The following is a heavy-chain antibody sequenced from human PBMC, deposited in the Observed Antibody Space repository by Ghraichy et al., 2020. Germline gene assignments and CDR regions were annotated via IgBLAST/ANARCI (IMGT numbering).Heavy chain of an antibody. CDR3: ARPIVAAASGNYYYSYYAMDV. CDR2: IDPSDSYI. J-gene: IGHJ6*02. CDR1: GYNFTSYW. V-gene: IGHV5-10-1*01. D-gene: IGHD6-13*01. Sequence: GESLNISCKGSGYNFTSYWISWVRQLPGKGLEWMGRIDPSDSYINYSPSFQGHVTISVDKSISTAYLQWSSLKASDTAMYYCARPIVAAASGNYYYSYYAMDVWPRDHGHRLL.